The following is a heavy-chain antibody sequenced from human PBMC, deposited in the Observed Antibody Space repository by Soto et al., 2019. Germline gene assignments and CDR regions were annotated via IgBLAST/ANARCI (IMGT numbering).Heavy chain of an antibody. V-gene: IGHV1-18*01. CDR1: GYNFATYV. J-gene: IGHJ4*02. Sequence: GPGVKKPGASVKVSCKTSGYNFATYVMSWVRQAPGQGLEWIGWISAYNGNTESTQKFQGRVTMTTDTSTGTAYMELSGLTSDDSAMYYCARDLLVVSPAAYFDYWGQGTLVTVSS. CDR2: ISAYNGNT. D-gene: IGHD2-21*01. CDR3: ARDLLVVSPAAYFDY.